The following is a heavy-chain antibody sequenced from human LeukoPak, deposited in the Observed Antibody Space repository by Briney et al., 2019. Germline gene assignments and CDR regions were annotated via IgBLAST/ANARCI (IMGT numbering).Heavy chain of an antibody. CDR1: GASVNTGSYY. CDR2: IYYSGTT. CDR3: ARSKASGAFNWFDP. V-gene: IGHV4-61*01. J-gene: IGHJ5*02. Sequence: SETLSLTCTVSGASVNTGSYYRSWLRQPPGKGLEWIGNIYYSGTTNYNPSLKSRVTMSVDTSKNQFSLKLSSVTAADTAVYYCARSKASGAFNWFDPWGQGALVTVSS. D-gene: IGHD3-10*01.